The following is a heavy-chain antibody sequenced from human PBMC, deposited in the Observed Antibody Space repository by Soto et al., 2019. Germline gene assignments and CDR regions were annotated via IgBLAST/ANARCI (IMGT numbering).Heavy chain of an antibody. J-gene: IGHJ2*01. CDR2: IIHALGTA. CDR1: GGTFSSHT. CDR3: ARPDFGDYWYFDL. D-gene: IGHD4-17*01. V-gene: IGHV1-69*08. Sequence: QDQLVQSGAEVKKPGSSVKVSCKASGGTFSSHTFSWVRQAPGQGLEWMGRIIHALGTATYAQKFQGRVTITADESATTVYMALNSLRSEDTAVYYCARPDFGDYWYFDLWGRGNLVTVSS.